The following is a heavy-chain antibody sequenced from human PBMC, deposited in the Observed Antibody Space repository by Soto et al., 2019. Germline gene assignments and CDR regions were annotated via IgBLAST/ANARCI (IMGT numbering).Heavy chain of an antibody. CDR2: TYYRSKWKN. CDR3: VRGVDSSFDY. J-gene: IGHJ4*02. D-gene: IGHD6-13*01. Sequence: PSQTLSLTCVISGDSVASNRATWNWARQSPSRGLEWLGRTYYRSKWKNDYALSVNSRITINPDTSKNQLSLQLSSVTPDDTAIYYCVRGVDSSFDYWGQGTLVTVSS. V-gene: IGHV6-1*01. CDR1: GDSVASNRAT.